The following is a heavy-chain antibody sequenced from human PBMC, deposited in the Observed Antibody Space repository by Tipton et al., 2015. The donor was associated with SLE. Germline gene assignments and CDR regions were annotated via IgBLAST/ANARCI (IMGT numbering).Heavy chain of an antibody. CDR3: ARGGEMSTVPFDY. J-gene: IGHJ4*02. Sequence: GLVKPSETLSVTCVVSGDSITSGFSWSWIRQPPGKGLEWIGEINRSGGTNHNPSLKSRVTISVDTSKNHFSLRLTSVTAADTALYYCARGGEMSTVPFDYWGQGTLVTVSS. D-gene: IGHD5-24*01. CDR2: INRSGGT. V-gene: IGHV4-34*01. CDR1: GDSITSGFS.